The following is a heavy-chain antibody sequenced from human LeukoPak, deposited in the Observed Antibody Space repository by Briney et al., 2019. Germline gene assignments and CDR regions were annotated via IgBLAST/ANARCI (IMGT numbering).Heavy chain of an antibody. CDR1: GGSISSYY. Sequence: PSETLSLTCTVSGGSISSYYWSWIRQPPGKGLEWIGYIYYSGSTYYNPSLTSRVTISVDTSKNQFSLKLNSVTAADTAVYYCARAGHCTNGVCYHFDYWGQGTLVTVSS. D-gene: IGHD2-8*01. V-gene: IGHV4-59*12. CDR2: IYYSGST. J-gene: IGHJ4*02. CDR3: ARAGHCTNGVCYHFDY.